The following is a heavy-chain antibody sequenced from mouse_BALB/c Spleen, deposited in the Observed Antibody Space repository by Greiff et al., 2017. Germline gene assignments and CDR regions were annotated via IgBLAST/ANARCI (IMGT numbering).Heavy chain of an antibody. CDR1: GYTFTDYA. V-gene: IGHV1S137*01. Sequence: QVQLQQSGAELVRPGVSVKISCKGSGYTFTDYAMHWVKQSHAKSLEWIGVISTYYGDASYNQKFKGKATMTVDKSSSTAYMELARLTSEDSAIYYCALEGLAYWGQGTLVTVSA. J-gene: IGHJ3*01. CDR3: ALEGLAY. CDR2: ISTYYGDA.